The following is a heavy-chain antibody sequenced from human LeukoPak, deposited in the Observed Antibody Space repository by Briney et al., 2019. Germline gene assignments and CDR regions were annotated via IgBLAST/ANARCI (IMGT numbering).Heavy chain of an antibody. Sequence: SETLSLTCTVSGGSIGTYSWNWIRQPPGKGLEWIGYIYYSGTTNYNPSLKSRVTISVDTSKNQFSLKLSSVTAADTAVYYCARSLWWRSAKYYFDYWGQGTLVTVSS. CDR3: ARSLWWRSAKYYFDY. D-gene: IGHD4/OR15-4a*01. CDR1: GGSIGTYS. J-gene: IGHJ4*02. CDR2: IYYSGTT. V-gene: IGHV4-59*08.